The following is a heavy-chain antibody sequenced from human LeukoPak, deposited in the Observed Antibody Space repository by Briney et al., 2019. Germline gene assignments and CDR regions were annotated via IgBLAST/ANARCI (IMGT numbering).Heavy chain of an antibody. CDR2: ISAYNGNT. V-gene: IGHV1-18*01. D-gene: IGHD3-22*01. Sequence: RASVTVSFTASGYTFTSYGITWVRQAPGQGLEWMGWISAYNGNTNYAQKLQGRVTMTTDTSTSTAYMELRSLRSDDTAVYYCAREVPNYYDSSGYYPDYGGQGTLVTVSS. CDR1: GYTFTSYG. J-gene: IGHJ4*02. CDR3: AREVPNYYDSSGYYPDY.